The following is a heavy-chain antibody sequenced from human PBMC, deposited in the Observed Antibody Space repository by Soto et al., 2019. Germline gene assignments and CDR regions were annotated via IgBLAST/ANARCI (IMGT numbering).Heavy chain of an antibody. D-gene: IGHD6-6*01. CDR1: GLTFSKAW. J-gene: IGHJ6*02. Sequence: PXGSLILSFAASGLTFSKAWMSWVRQAPGKGLEWLGRIKSKTDVGTAEYAAPVRGRFTISRDDSKNTVSLLMNSLKTEDTAVYPCTTVGTLESSSSRGTSSYYEYYDMDVWGQGTKVTVYS. V-gene: IGHV3-15*01. CDR3: TTVGTLESSSSRGTSSYYEYYDMDV. CDR2: IKSKTDVGTA.